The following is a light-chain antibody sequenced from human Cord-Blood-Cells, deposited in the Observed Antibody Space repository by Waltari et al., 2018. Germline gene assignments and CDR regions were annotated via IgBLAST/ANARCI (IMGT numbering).Light chain of an antibody. CDR2: GKN. CDR1: GTDTNN. V-gene: IGLV3-19*01. Sequence: SSELTQDPAVSVALGQTVRITCQGDGTDTNNSSWYQQKPGQAPVLVIYGKNNRPSGIPDRFSGSSSGNTASLTITGAQAEDEADYYCNSRDSSGNVFGGGTKLTVL. CDR3: NSRDSSGNV. J-gene: IGLJ2*01.